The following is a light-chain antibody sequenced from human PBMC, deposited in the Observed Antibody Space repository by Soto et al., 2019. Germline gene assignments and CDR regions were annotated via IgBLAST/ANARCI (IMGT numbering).Light chain of an antibody. CDR3: QQYNFWPLT. V-gene: IGKV3-20*01. Sequence: EIVLTQSPGTLSLSPGERATLNCRASQSVRSSYLAWYQQQPGQAPRLLIHGASRRATGIPARFSGSGSGTDFILIIDSLEPEDFAVYYCQQYNFWPLTFGGGTKVDIK. CDR2: GAS. CDR1: QSVRSSY. J-gene: IGKJ4*01.